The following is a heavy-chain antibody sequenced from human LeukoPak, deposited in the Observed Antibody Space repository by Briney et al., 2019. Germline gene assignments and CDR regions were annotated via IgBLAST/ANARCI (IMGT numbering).Heavy chain of an antibody. D-gene: IGHD3-22*01. Sequence: ASVKVSCKASEYTFTGYYMHWVRQAPGQGLEWMGWINPNSGGTNYAQKFQGRVTMTRDTSISTAYMELSRLRSDDTAVYYCARGHFFDSSGYHDTFDMWGQGTMVTVSS. CDR1: EYTFTGYY. CDR3: ARGHFFDSSGYHDTFDM. CDR2: INPNSGGT. V-gene: IGHV1-2*02. J-gene: IGHJ3*02.